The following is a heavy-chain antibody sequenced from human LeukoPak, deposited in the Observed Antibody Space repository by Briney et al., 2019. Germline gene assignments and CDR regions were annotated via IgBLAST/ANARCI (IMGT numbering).Heavy chain of an antibody. D-gene: IGHD2-2*01. J-gene: IGHJ4*02. CDR2: ISGSGGST. Sequence: GGSLRLSCAASGFTFSSYGMSWVRQAPGKGREWVSAISGSGGSTYYADSVKGRFTISRDNSKNTLYQQMNSLRAEDTAVYYCAKDSLEVPDDYWGQGTLVTVSS. CDR3: AKDSLEVPDDY. CDR1: GFTFSSYG. V-gene: IGHV3-23*01.